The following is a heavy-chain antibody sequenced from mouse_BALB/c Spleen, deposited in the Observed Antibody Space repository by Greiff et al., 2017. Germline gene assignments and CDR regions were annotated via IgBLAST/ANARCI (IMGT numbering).Heavy chain of an antibody. CDR1: GFTFSDYY. CDR3: ASDGNYDAMDY. CDR2: ISDGGSYT. Sequence: EVQLVESGGGLVKPGGSLKLSCAASGFTFSDYYMYWVRQTPEKRLEWVATISDGGSYTYYPDSVKGRFTISRDNAKNNLYLQMSSLKSEDTAMYYCASDGNYDAMDYWGQGTSVTVSS. J-gene: IGHJ4*01. V-gene: IGHV5-4*02. D-gene: IGHD2-1*01.